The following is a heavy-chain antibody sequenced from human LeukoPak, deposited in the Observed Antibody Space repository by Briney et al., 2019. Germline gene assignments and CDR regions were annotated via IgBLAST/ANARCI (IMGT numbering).Heavy chain of an antibody. CDR2: IKQDGSEK. Sequence: GGSLRLSCAASGFTFSSYWMSWVRQAPGKGLEWVANIKQDGSEKYYVDSVKGRFTIPRDNAKNSLYLQMNSLRAEDTAVYYCARVEDYGDYYFDYWGQGTLVTVSS. CDR1: GFTFSSYW. D-gene: IGHD4-17*01. V-gene: IGHV3-7*01. J-gene: IGHJ4*02. CDR3: ARVEDYGDYYFDY.